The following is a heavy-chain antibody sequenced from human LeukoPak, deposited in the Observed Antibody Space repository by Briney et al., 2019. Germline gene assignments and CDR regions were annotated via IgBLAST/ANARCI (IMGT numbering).Heavy chain of an antibody. Sequence: SETLSLTCAVYGGSFSGYYWSWIRQPPGKGLEWIGEINHSGSTNYNPSLKSRVTISVDTSKNQFSLKLSSVTAADTAVYYCARDEMATIGGFGYSGQGTLVTVSS. CDR3: ARDEMATIGGFGY. CDR1: GGSFSGYY. CDR2: INHSGST. V-gene: IGHV4-34*01. J-gene: IGHJ4*02. D-gene: IGHD5-24*01.